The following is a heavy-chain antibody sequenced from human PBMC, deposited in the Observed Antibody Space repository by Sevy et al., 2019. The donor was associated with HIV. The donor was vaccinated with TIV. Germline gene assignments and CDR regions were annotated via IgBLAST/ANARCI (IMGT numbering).Heavy chain of an antibody. J-gene: IGHJ4*02. V-gene: IGHV3-30-3*02. D-gene: IGHD3-10*01. CDR3: AKDDLGSIDY. CDR2: LSYDDSDE. Sequence: GRSLRLSCAASGFIFSTSPMHWVRQAPGKGLECVAILSYDDSDENYADSVKGRFTISRDNSKNTLYLQMNSLRTEDTAVHYCAKDDLGSIDYWGQGTLVTVSS. CDR1: GFIFSTSP.